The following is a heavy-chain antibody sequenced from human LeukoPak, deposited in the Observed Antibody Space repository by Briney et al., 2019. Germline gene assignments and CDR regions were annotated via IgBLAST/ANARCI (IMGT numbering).Heavy chain of an antibody. Sequence: GESLKISCRGSGYNFTYYWLARVRPMPGKGLELMGIIYPGDSDPRYSPPFQGQVIISADKFISTAYLPCSSLEAPDTAMYYRATHLEHTDPEVACDIWGQGTMDTVSS. CDR3: ATHLEHTDPEVACDI. CDR2: IYPGDSDP. J-gene: IGHJ3*02. CDR1: GYNFTYYW. V-gene: IGHV5-51*01. D-gene: IGHD2-21*01.